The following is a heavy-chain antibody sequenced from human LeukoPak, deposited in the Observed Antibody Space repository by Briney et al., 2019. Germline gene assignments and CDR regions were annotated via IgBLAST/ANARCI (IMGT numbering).Heavy chain of an antibody. CDR1: GVTYRGYG. J-gene: IGHJ3*02. D-gene: IGHD3-22*01. V-gene: IGHV3-30*02. CDR2: VRNDGSKN. Sequence: GESLRVSCAASGVTYRGYGMHWLVRAPGKGEEGVAFVRNDGSKNYYADSVKGRFTISRVNSKNTLYLQMNSLRAEDTAVYYCAKVRMIGDPYDAFDIWGQGTMVTVSS. CDR3: AKVRMIGDPYDAFDI.